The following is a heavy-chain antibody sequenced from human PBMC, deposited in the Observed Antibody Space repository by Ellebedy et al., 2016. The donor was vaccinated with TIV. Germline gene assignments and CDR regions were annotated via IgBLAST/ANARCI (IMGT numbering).Heavy chain of an antibody. CDR2: TSFDGSSK. V-gene: IGHV3-30*02. CDR3: AKDRLTGSGNSDACDI. D-gene: IGHD4-23*01. CDR1: GSTFSTSG. Sequence: GGSLRLXXAASGSTFSTSGMDWVRQAPGKGLEWVALTSFDGSSKYYGDFVKGRFTISRDNSKKTLYLQMHSLRTEDTALYYCAKDRLTGSGNSDACDIWGQGTMVTVSS. J-gene: IGHJ3*02.